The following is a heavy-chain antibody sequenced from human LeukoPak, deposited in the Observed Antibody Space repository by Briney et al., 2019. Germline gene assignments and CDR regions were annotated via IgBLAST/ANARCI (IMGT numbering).Heavy chain of an antibody. CDR2: MNPNSGNT. J-gene: IGHJ4*02. V-gene: IGHV1-8*01. Sequence: ASVKVSCKASGYTFTSYDINWVRQATGQGLEWMGWMNPNSGNTGYAQKFQGRVTMTRNTSIGTAYMELSSLRSEDTAVYYCARGRRAVTTYNYWGQGTLVTVSS. CDR1: GYTFTSYD. CDR3: ARGRRAVTTYNY. D-gene: IGHD4-17*01.